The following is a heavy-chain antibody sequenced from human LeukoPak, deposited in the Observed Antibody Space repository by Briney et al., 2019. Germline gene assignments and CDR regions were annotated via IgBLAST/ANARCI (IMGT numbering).Heavy chain of an antibody. CDR3: ARVDFWSGYCGY. CDR1: GFTFSSYA. J-gene: IGHJ4*02. V-gene: IGHV3-23*01. CDR2: ISGSGGST. D-gene: IGHD3-3*01. Sequence: RTGGSLRLSCAVSGFTFSSYAMNWVRQAPGKGLEWVSAISGSGGSTYYADSVKGRFTISRDKSKNTLYLQMNSLRAEDTAVYYCARVDFWSGYCGYWGQGTLVTVSS.